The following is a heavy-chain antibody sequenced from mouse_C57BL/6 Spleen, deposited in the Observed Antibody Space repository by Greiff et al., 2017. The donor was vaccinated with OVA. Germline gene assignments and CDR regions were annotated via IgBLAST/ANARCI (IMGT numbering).Heavy chain of an antibody. CDR3: ARSNYSWYFDV. Sequence: QVQLKQPGAELVKPGASVKLSCKASGYTFTSYWMHWVKQRPGQGLEWIGMIHPNSGSTNYNEKFKSKATLTVDKSSSTAYMQLSSLTSEDSAVYYCARSNYSWYFDVWGTGTTVTVSS. J-gene: IGHJ1*03. D-gene: IGHD2-12*01. V-gene: IGHV1-64*01. CDR2: IHPNSGST. CDR1: GYTFTSYW.